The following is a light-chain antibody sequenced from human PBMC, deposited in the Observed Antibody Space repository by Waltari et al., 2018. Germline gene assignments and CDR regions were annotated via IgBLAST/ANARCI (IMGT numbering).Light chain of an antibody. CDR2: RNN. Sequence: QSVLTQPPSASGTPGPRVTISCSGSRSNIGSNYVYWYQQLPGTAPKLLIYRNNRRPSGVPDRFAGSNSGTSASLAFSGLRSGDEADYYCSAWDDSLSGRVFGGGTKVTVL. CDR1: RSNIGSNY. CDR3: SAWDDSLSGRV. J-gene: IGLJ3*02. V-gene: IGLV1-47*01.